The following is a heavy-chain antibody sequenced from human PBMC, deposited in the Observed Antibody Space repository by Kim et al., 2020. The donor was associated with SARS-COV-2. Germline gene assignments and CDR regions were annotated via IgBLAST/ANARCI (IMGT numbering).Heavy chain of an antibody. CDR3: AKDLVPAAIGAFDI. Sequence: TVKVRFTISRDKSKCTLYLQITSLRADDTAVYYCAKDLVPAAIGAFDIWGQGTMVTVSS. D-gene: IGHD2-2*01. J-gene: IGHJ3*02. V-gene: IGHV3-23*01.